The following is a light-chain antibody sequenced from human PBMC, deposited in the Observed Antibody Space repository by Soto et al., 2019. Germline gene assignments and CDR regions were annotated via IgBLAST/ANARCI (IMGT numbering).Light chain of an antibody. CDR1: QSISSW. Sequence: DIQMTQSPSTLSASVGDRVTITCRASQSISSWLAWYQQKPGTAPKLLIYKASTLQSGVPSRFSGSGSGTEFTLTISSLXPXXSXTYYCQQYNDNWTFGQGTKVEIK. CDR2: KAS. J-gene: IGKJ1*01. CDR3: QQYNDNWT. V-gene: IGKV1-5*03.